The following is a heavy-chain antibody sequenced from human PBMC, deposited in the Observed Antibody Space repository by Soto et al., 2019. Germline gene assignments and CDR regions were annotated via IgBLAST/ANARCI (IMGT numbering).Heavy chain of an antibody. CDR3: ASADDSSGYYSVG. V-gene: IGHV1-69*06. CDR1: GGTFSSYA. D-gene: IGHD3-22*01. CDR2: IIPIFGTA. Sequence: QVQLVQSGAEVKTPGSSVKVSCKASGGTFSSYAISWVRQAPGQGREWMCGIIPIFGTANYAQKFQGRVTITADKSTSTGYMELSSLSSEDTAVDYCASADDSSGYYSVGWGQGTLVTVSS. J-gene: IGHJ4*02.